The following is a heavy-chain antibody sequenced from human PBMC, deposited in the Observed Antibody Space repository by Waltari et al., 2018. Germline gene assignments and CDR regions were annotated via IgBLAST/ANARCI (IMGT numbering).Heavy chain of an antibody. CDR3: ARHGGVAALYYFDY. CDR2: IYSTGPT. Sequence: QLQLQESGPGLVKPSETLSLTCSVSNGSIHPYFWSWIRQPPGKGLEWIGYIYSTGPTDYNPSLGSRVTISVDTSKNQFSLRLSSVTAADTAVYYCARHGGVAALYYFDYWGQGTLVTVSS. J-gene: IGHJ4*02. V-gene: IGHV4-59*08. CDR1: NGSIHPYF. D-gene: IGHD6-6*01.